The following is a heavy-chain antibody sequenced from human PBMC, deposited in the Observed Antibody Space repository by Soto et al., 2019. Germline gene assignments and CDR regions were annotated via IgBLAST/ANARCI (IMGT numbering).Heavy chain of an antibody. CDR1: GYTFTSYY. D-gene: IGHD3-3*01. J-gene: IGHJ6*02. CDR3: ASPSLRVLENSYSGMDV. Sequence: ASVKVSCKASGYTFTSYYMHWVRQAPGQGLEWMGIINPSGGSTSYAQKFQGRVTMTRDTSTSTVYMELSSLRSEDTAVYYCASPSLRVLENSYSGMDVWGQGTTVTVSS. V-gene: IGHV1-46*01. CDR2: INPSGGST.